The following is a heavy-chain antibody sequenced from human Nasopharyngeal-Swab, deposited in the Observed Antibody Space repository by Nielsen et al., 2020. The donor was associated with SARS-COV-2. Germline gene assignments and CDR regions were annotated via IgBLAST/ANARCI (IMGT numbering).Heavy chain of an antibody. V-gene: IGHV3-73*01. J-gene: IGHJ4*02. Sequence: VRQMPGKGLEWVGRIGDKAHNYATTYAASVKGRFTISRDDSKSTAFLQMDSLKTEDTAPYYCTTDYYFDYWGQGTLVTVSS. CDR3: TTDYYFDY. CDR2: IGDKAHNYAT.